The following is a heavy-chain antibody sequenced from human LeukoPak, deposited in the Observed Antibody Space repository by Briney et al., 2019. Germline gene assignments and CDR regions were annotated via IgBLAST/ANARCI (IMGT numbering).Heavy chain of an antibody. CDR1: GYTFTSYG. V-gene: IGHV1-18*01. CDR3: ARVHYDILTGYSYFDY. CDR2: ISAYNDNT. J-gene: IGHJ4*02. D-gene: IGHD3-9*01. Sequence: ASVKVSCKSSGYTFTSYGISWVRQAPGQGLEWMGWISAYNDNTNYAQKLQGRVTMTTDTSTSTAYMELRSLRSDDTAVYYCARVHYDILTGYSYFDYWGQGTLVTVSS.